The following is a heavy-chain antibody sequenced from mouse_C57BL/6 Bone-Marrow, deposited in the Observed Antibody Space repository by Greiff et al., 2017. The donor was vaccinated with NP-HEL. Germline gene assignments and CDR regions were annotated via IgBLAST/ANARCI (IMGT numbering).Heavy chain of an antibody. Sequence: EVKLMESGGGLVQPGGSLKLSCAASGFTFSDYGMAWVRQAPRKGPEWVAFISNLAYSIYYADTVTGRFTIARGNAKNTLYLEMSSLRSEDTAMYYCARGRKGFFDYWGQGTTLTVSS. CDR3: ARGRKGFFDY. J-gene: IGHJ2*01. CDR1: GFTFSDYG. D-gene: IGHD1-3*01. V-gene: IGHV5-15*01. CDR2: ISNLAYSI.